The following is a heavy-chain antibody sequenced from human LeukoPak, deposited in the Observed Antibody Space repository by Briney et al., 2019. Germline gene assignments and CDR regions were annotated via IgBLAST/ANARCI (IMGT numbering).Heavy chain of an antibody. D-gene: IGHD5-18*01. J-gene: IGHJ4*02. CDR1: GFTFSSYW. CDR3: ARDRYSSHDY. Sequence: GGSLRLSCAASGFTFSSYWMHWVRQAPGKGLVWVSHIKGDGSITTYADSVKGRFTISRDNAKNTLYLQMNSLRAEDTAVYYCARDRYSSHDYWGQGTLVTVSS. CDR2: IKGDGSIT. V-gene: IGHV3-74*01.